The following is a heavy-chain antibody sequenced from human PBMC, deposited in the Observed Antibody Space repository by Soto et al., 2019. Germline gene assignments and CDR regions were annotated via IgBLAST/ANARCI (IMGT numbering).Heavy chain of an antibody. CDR2: INHSGST. D-gene: IGHD3-10*01. CDR3: ARVRGAATRRYYFDY. V-gene: IGHV4-34*01. J-gene: IGHJ4*02. CDR1: GGSFSGYY. Sequence: SETLSLTCAVYGGSFSGYYWSWIRQPPGKGLEWIGEINHSGSTNYNPSLKSRVTISVDTSKNQFSLKLSSVTAADTAVYYCARVRGAATRRYYFDYWGQGTLVTVSS.